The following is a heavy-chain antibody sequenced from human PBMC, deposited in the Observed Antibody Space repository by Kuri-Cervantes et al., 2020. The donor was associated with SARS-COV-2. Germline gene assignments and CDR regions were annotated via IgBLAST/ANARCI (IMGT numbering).Heavy chain of an antibody. J-gene: IGHJ4*02. V-gene: IGHV1-18*01. CDR1: GYTFTSYD. CDR2: ISAYNGNT. D-gene: IGHD3-3*01. Sequence: ASVKVSCKASGYTFTSYDINWVRQAPGQGLEWMGWISAYNGNTNYAQKLQGGVTMTTDTSTSTAYMELRSLRSDDTAVYYCARDQKLVSYPEWLLYDYWGQGTLVTVSS. CDR3: ARDQKLVSYPEWLLYDY.